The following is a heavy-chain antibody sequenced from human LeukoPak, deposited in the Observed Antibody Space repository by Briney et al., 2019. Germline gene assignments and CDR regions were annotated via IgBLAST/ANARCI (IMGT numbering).Heavy chain of an antibody. Sequence: PGGPLRLSCAGSGFTFSDFWMSWVRQAPGKGLEWVANIKQDGSEKYYVDSVKGRFTISRDNAKNSLYLQMNSLRAEDTAVYYCAREAIVGDTDDAFDIWGQGTMVTVST. V-gene: IGHV3-7*01. CDR1: GFTFSDFW. J-gene: IGHJ3*02. D-gene: IGHD1-26*01. CDR2: IKQDGSEK. CDR3: AREAIVGDTDDAFDI.